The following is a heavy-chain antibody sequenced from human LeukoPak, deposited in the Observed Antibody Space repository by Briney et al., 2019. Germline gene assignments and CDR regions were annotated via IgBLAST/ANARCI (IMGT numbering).Heavy chain of an antibody. CDR2: ISHDGSNK. CDR1: GFTFSNYA. CDR3: AKIRLSGIAVSAIFDY. V-gene: IGHV3-30*18. Sequence: GGSLRLSCAASGFTFSNYAIHWVRQAPGKGLEWVALISHDGSNKYYIDSVKGRFTISRDNSKNTLFLQINSLRAEDTAIYYCAKIRLSGIAVSAIFDYWGHGTLVTDCS. D-gene: IGHD6-19*01. J-gene: IGHJ4*01.